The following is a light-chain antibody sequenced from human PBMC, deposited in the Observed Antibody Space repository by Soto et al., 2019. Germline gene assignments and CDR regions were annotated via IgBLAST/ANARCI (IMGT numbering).Light chain of an antibody. V-gene: IGKV3-20*01. CDR3: QYYGDSLSIT. CDR1: RGVSANY. CDR2: GAS. Sequence: VLTQAPVTLSLSPGEGATLSCRASRGVSANYLAWYQQKPGQAPTLLIYGASIRAAGIPDRFSGSGSGTDFSLTISRLEPEDFAVFYCQYYGDSLSITFGQGTRLEIK. J-gene: IGKJ5*01.